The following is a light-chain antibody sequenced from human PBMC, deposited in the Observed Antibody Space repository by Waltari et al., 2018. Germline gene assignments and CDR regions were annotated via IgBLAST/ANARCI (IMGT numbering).Light chain of an antibody. V-gene: IGLV3-10*01. CDR2: EDT. Sequence: SYELTQTPSVSVSPGQTARITCSGHELPSKYAYWFQQKSGQAPRLVLYEDTKRPSGIPERFSGSSSGTVATLTITGAQVDDEADYYCYSSDSTGLRVFGGGTTVVVL. CDR3: YSSDSTGLRV. CDR1: ELPSKY. J-gene: IGLJ1*01.